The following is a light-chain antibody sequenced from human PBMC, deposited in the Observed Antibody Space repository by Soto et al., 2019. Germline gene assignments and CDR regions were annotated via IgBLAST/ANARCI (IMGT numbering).Light chain of an antibody. CDR2: DAS. V-gene: IGKV3-15*01. J-gene: IGKJ4*01. Sequence: EIVMTQSPATLSVSPGERATLSCRASQSVSSNLAWYHQKPGQAPRLIIYDASTRATGIPARLSGSGSGTEFTLTISSLQSEDFAFYYCQQYNDGLTFGGGTKVEIK. CDR1: QSVSSN. CDR3: QQYNDGLT.